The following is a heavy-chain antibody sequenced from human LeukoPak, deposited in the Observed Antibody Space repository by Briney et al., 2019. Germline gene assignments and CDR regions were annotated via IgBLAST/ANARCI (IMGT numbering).Heavy chain of an antibody. V-gene: IGHV3-49*03. CDR2: IRSKPYGGTT. CDR3: TRGSDSIFGVARDGFDY. Sequence: PGGSLRLSCTTSGFTFGDYVVSWFRQAPGKGLGWVGFIRSKPYGGTTEYAASVKGRFTISRDDSKSIAYLQMNSLKTEDTAVYYCTRGSDSIFGVARDGFDYWGQGTLVTVSS. CDR1: GFTFGDYV. D-gene: IGHD3-3*01. J-gene: IGHJ4*02.